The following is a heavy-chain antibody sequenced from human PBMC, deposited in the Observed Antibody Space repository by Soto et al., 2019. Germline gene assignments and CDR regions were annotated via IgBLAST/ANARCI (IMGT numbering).Heavy chain of an antibody. J-gene: IGHJ6*02. CDR2: IYYSGST. V-gene: IGHV4-39*01. Sequence: PSETLCLTCTVAGGSISSSSYYWGWIRQPPGKGLEWIGSIYYSGSTYYNPSLKSRVTISVDTSKNQFSLKLSSVTAADTAVYYCARHFPGVECSSTSCYVPMHYYYYGMAVWGQGTTVTVSS. CDR3: ARHFPGVECSSTSCYVPMHYYYYGMAV. CDR1: GGSISSSSYY. D-gene: IGHD2-2*01.